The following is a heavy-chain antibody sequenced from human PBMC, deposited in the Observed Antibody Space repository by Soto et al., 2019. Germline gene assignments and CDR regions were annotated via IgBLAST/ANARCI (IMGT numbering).Heavy chain of an antibody. Sequence: EVQLVESGGGLVKPGGSLRLSCAGSGFTFSNAWMSWVRRAPGKGLEWVGRIKSDAYGGAIDYAAPVKGRFTISRDDSKNTLFLQMNNLRGEDTAVYSCTRTKGRLEPHTNDFWGQGTPVIVSS. CDR3: TRTKGRLEPHTNDF. J-gene: IGHJ4*02. V-gene: IGHV3-15*01. D-gene: IGHD2-8*01. CDR1: GFTFSNAW. CDR2: IKSDAYGGAI.